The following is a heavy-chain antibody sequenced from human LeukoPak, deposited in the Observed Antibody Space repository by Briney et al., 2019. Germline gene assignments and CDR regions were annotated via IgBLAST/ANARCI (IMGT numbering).Heavy chain of an antibody. CDR1: GGSISSYY. Sequence: PSETLSLTCTVSGGSISSYYWSWIRQPAGKGLEWIGRIYTSGSTNYNPSPKSRATMSVDTSKNQSSLKLSSVTAADTAVYYCARGTVYYYGSGSPGTFYYYYGMDVWGQGTTVTVSS. J-gene: IGHJ6*02. V-gene: IGHV4-4*07. CDR3: ARGTVYYYGSGSPGTFYYYYGMDV. CDR2: IYTSGST. D-gene: IGHD3-10*01.